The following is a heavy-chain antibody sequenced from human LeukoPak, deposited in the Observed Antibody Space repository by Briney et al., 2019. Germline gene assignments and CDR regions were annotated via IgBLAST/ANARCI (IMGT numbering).Heavy chain of an antibody. V-gene: IGHV3-33*08. CDR1: GFTFSSYW. J-gene: IGHJ6*02. CDR3: ARDFMRFPEIV. D-gene: IGHD2-21*01. Sequence: PGGSLRLSCAASGFTFSSYWMSWVRQAPGKGLEWVAVIWYDGSNKYYADSVKGRFTISRDNSKNTLYLQMNSLRAEDTAVYYCARDFMRFPEIVWGQGTTVTVSS. CDR2: IWYDGSNK.